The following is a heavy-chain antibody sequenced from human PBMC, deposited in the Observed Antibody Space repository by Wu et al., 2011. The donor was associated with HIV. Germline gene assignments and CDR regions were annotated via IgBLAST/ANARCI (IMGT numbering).Heavy chain of an antibody. D-gene: IGHD3-22*01. CDR1: GGAFTNSA. Sequence: QVQLVQSGSEVKKPGSSVKVSCKASGGAFTNSALSWVRQAPGQGLEWMGRIIPIFGTANYAQKFQGRVTITADESTTTAYMELSSLRSDDTAVYYCAGEDWDYYDSSDAHDVFDIWGQGTKVTVSS. V-gene: IGHV1-69*15. J-gene: IGHJ3*02. CDR2: IIPIFGTA. CDR3: AGEDWDYYDSSDAHDVFDI.